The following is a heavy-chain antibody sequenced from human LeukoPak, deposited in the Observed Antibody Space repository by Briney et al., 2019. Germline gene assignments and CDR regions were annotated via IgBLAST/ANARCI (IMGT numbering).Heavy chain of an antibody. CDR2: IYYSGST. CDR1: GGSISSYY. V-gene: IGHV4-59*08. Sequence: SETLSLTCTASGGSISSYYWSWIRQPPGKGLEWIGYIYYSGSTNYNPSLKSRVTISVDTSKNQFSLKLSSVTAADTAVYYCARRKLGNYYYYYGMDVWGQGTTVTVSS. CDR3: ARRKLGNYYYYYGMDV. J-gene: IGHJ6*02. D-gene: IGHD6-13*01.